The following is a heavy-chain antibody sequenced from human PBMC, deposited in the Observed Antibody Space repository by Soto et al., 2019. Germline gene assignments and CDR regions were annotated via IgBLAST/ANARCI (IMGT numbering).Heavy chain of an antibody. CDR2: IYPGDSDT. J-gene: IGHJ6*02. D-gene: IGHD6-13*01. Sequence: GESLKISCKGSGYSFTSYWIGWVRQMPGKGLEWMGIIYPGDSDTRYSPSFQGQVTIPADKSISTAYLQWSSLKASDTAMYYCARHRGRIAAAGLYYYYYGMDVWGQGTTVTVSS. CDR3: ARHRGRIAAAGLYYYYYGMDV. CDR1: GYSFTSYW. V-gene: IGHV5-51*01.